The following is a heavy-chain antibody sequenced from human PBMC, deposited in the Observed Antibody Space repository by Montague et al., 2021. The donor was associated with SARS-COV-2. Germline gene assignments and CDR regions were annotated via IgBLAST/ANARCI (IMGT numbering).Heavy chain of an antibody. CDR2: IYSGGST. V-gene: IGHV3-53*04. CDR3: ARVGTSGIAAAGVDAFDI. Sequence: SLRLSCEASGFTVSSNYMSWVRQAPGKGLEWVSVIYSGGSTYYADSVTGRFTISRHNSKNTLYLQMNSLRAEDTAVYYCARVGTSGIAAAGVDAFDIWGQGTMVTVSS. J-gene: IGHJ3*02. CDR1: GFTVSSNY. D-gene: IGHD6-13*01.